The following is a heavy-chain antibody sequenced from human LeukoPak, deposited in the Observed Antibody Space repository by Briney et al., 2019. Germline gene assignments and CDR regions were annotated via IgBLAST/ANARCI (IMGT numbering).Heavy chain of an antibody. D-gene: IGHD3-22*01. CDR1: GYIFSNYG. Sequence: ASVKVSCKASGYIFSNYGISWVRQAPGQGLEWMGWISVYNGNTVYAQNLRDRVTMTTDTSTSTGYMELRSLRSDDTAVYYCARGPGDSSGYYFFDYWGQGTLVTVSS. CDR2: ISVYNGNT. CDR3: ARGPGDSSGYYFFDY. V-gene: IGHV1-18*01. J-gene: IGHJ4*02.